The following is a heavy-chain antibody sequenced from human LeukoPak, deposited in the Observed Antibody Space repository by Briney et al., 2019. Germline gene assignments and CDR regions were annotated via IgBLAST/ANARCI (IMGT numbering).Heavy chain of an antibody. CDR2: IYYTRST. CDR3: ARGVTMIVVVIHDWYFDL. Sequence: PSETLSLTCTVPGGSISSSSYYWGWIRQPPGKGLEWIGSIYYTRSTYYNPSLKSRATISVDTSKNQFSLKLTSVTAADTAVYYCARGVTMIVVVIHDWYFDLWGRGTLVTVSS. J-gene: IGHJ2*01. V-gene: IGHV4-39*01. D-gene: IGHD3-22*01. CDR1: GGSISSSSYY.